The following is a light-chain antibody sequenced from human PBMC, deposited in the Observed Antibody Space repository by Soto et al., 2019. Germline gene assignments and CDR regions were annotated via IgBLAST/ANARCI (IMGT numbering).Light chain of an antibody. J-gene: IGKJ4*01. CDR1: QSISTW. CDR2: KAS. CDR3: QQYNPYPLT. V-gene: IGKV1-5*03. Sequence: DIQMTQSPSTLSASVGDRVTITCRASQSISTWLAWYQQKPGKAPKLLIYKASSLEGGVPSRFSGSGSGTEFNITITNRQPDDVATYYCQQYNPYPLTFGGGTTVEIK.